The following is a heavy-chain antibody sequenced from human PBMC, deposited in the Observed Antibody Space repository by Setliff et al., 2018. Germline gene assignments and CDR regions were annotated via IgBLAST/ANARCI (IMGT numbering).Heavy chain of an antibody. CDR2: INTNTGNP. CDR1: GYTFTSYA. D-gene: IGHD3-3*01. J-gene: IGHJ5*02. CDR3: ARGPLHYDFWSGYYTVSWFDP. Sequence: ASVKVSCKASGYTFTSYAMNWVRQAPGQGLEWMGWINTNTGNPTYAQGFTGRFVFSLYTSVSTAYLQISSLKAEDTAVYYCARGPLHYDFWSGYYTVSWFDPWGQGTLVTVSS. V-gene: IGHV7-4-1*02.